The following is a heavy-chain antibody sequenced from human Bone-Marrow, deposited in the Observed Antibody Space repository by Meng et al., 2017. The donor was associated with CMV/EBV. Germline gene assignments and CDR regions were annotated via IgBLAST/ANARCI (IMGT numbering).Heavy chain of an antibody. Sequence: GESLKISCAASGFTFSSYEMNWVRQAPGKGLEWVSYISSSGSTIYYADSVKGRFPISRDNAKNSLYLQMNSLRAEDTAVYYCARVDCSSTSCYTLYYWGQGTLVTVST. J-gene: IGHJ4*02. D-gene: IGHD2-2*02. CDR3: ARVDCSSTSCYTLYY. CDR1: GFTFSSYE. CDR2: ISSSGSTI. V-gene: IGHV3-48*03.